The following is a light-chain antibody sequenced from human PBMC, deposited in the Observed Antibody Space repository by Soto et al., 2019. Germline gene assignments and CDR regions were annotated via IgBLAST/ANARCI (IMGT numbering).Light chain of an antibody. CDR3: QQYDNLPPPSENWLT. CDR1: QDISNY. J-gene: IGKJ4*01. V-gene: IGKV1-33*01. Sequence: DIQMTQSPSSLSASVGDRVTITCQASQDISNYLNWYQQKPGKAPKLLIYDASNLETGVPSRFSGSGSGTDFTFTISSLQPEDIATYYCQQYDNLPPPSENWLTFGGGTKVEIK. CDR2: DAS.